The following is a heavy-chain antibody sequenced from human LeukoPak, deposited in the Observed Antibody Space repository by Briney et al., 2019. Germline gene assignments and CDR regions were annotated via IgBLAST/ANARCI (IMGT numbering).Heavy chain of an antibody. Sequence: PSETLYLTCAVYGGSFSGYYWSWIRQPPGKGLEWIGEINHSGSTNYNPSLKSRVTISVDTSKNQFSLKLSSVTAADTAVYYCRQSGYSYADDYWGQGTLVTVSS. CDR3: RQSGYSYADDY. CDR2: INHSGST. CDR1: GGSFSGYY. V-gene: IGHV4-34*01. D-gene: IGHD5-18*01. J-gene: IGHJ4*02.